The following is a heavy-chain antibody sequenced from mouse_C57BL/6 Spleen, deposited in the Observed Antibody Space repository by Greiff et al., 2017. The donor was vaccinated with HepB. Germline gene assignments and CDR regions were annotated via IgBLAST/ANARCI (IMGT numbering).Heavy chain of an antibody. CDR3: ARVGGNDED. Sequence: VQLQQSGAELAKPGASVKLSCKASGYTFTSYWMHWVKQRPGQGLEWIGYINPSSGYTKYNQKFKDKATLTADISSSTAYMQLSSLTYEDSAVYYCARVGGNDEDWSQGTTLTVSS. D-gene: IGHD2-2*01. CDR1: GYTFTSYW. J-gene: IGHJ2*01. CDR2: INPSSGYT. V-gene: IGHV1-7*01.